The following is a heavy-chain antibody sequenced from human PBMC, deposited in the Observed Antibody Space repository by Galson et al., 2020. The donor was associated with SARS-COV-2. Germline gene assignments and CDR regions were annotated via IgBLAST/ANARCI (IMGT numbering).Heavy chain of an antibody. Sequence: ASVKVSCKASGYTFTSYGLSWVRQAPGQGLEWMGWISPYNGNTAHAQRLLDRINITTDTSLSTAYMELRNLRSDDTAVYYCARGRFLDEGSDCWSCSQGDYWGQGTLVTVSS. J-gene: IGHJ4*02. D-gene: IGHD3-3*01. CDR2: ISPYNGNT. CDR1: GYTFTSYG. V-gene: IGHV1-18*01. CDR3: ARGRFLDEGSDCWSCSQGDY.